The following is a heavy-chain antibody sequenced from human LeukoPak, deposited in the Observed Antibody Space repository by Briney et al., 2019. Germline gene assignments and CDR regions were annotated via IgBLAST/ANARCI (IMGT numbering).Heavy chain of an antibody. V-gene: IGHV1-2*06. J-gene: IGHJ1*01. CDR2: INPNSGGT. CDR3: AREQYYYDSSGYSEYFQH. CDR1: GYTFTGYY. Sequence: ASVKVSCMASGYTFTGYYMHWVRQAPGQGLEWMGRINPNSGGTNYAQKFQGRVTMTRDTSISTAYMELSRLRSDDTAVYYCAREQYYYDSSGYSEYFQHWGQGTLVTVSS. D-gene: IGHD3-22*01.